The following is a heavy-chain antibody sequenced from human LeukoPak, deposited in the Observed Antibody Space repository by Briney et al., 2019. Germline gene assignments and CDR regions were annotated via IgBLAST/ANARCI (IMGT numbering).Heavy chain of an antibody. J-gene: IGHJ4*02. CDR2: IYYSGST. D-gene: IGHD3-9*01. CDR3: ARLYYDILTGYLFDY. Sequence: SETLSLTCTVSGGSISSYYWSWIRQPPGKGLEWIGYIYYSGSTNYNPSLKSRVTISVDTSKNQFSLKLSSVTAADTAVYYCARLYYDILTGYLFDYWGQGTLVTVSS. CDR1: GGSISSYY. V-gene: IGHV4-59*08.